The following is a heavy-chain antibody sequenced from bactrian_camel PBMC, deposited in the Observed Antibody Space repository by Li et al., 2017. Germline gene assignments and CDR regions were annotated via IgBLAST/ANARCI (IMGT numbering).Heavy chain of an antibody. CDR1: ESDYTGTYC. CDR3: AARGPYCYTKLSVRDFTY. V-gene: IGHV3S1*01. J-gene: IGHJ6*01. CDR2: IDSAGKNP. D-gene: IGHD2*01. Sequence: QLVESGGGSVQAGGSLRLTCEVSESDYTGTYCLGWFRQAPGKEREGVASIDSAGKNPTYTYSVAGRFTISKDDAKNIVYLQMDSLKVEDAAMYYCAARGPYCYTKLSVRDFTYWGQGTQVTVS.